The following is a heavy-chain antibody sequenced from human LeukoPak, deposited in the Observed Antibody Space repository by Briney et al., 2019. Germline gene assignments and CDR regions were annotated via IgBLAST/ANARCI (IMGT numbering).Heavy chain of an antibody. CDR2: IYSGENT. V-gene: IGHV3-53*01. J-gene: IGHJ4*02. CDR3: ARATMGYFDY. CDR1: GFTVSSNY. D-gene: IGHD3-3*01. Sequence: GGSLRLSCAASGFTVSSNYMSWVRQAPGKGLEWVSVIYSGENTYYADCVKGRFTISRDNSKNTLYLQMNSLRAEDTAVYYCARATMGYFDYWGQGTLVTVSS.